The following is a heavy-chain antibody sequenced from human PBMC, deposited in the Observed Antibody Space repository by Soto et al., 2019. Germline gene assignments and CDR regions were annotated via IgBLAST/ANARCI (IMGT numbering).Heavy chain of an antibody. CDR1: GFTFRNYV. J-gene: IGHJ4*02. D-gene: IGHD5-12*01. CDR2: ISSDGSNK. Sequence: QVQLVESGGGVVQPGRSLSLSCAASGFTFRNYVMHWVRQAPGKGLEWVAVISSDGSNKYYADYVNGRFTISRDNSKNTLYLQMNSLRIEDTAVYYCTKDRATHRNYWGQGTLVTVSS. CDR3: TKDRATHRNY. V-gene: IGHV3-30*18.